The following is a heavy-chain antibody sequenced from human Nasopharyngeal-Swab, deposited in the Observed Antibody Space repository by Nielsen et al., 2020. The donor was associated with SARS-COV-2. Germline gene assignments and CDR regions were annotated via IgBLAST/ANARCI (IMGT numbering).Heavy chain of an antibody. CDR1: GDSIRFSNW. CDR2: VYYNGNT. J-gene: IGHJ6*02. V-gene: IGHV4-4*02. CDR3: ARDGQSIAARRGGIYYYYGMDV. D-gene: IGHD6-6*01. Sequence: SETLSLTCDVSGDSIRFSNWWSWVRLPPGKGLEWIGEVYYNGNTNYNPSLKSRVTMSVDTSKNQFSLKLSSVTAADTAVYYCARDGQSIAARRGGIYYYYGMDVWGQGTTVTVSS.